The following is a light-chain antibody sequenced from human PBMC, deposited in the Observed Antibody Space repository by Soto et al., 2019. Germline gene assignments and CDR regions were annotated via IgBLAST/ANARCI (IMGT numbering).Light chain of an antibody. CDR2: GAS. CDR1: QSVSSSY. CDR3: QQYGSSPYT. V-gene: IGKV3-20*01. J-gene: IGKJ2*01. Sequence: EIVLTQSPGTLSLSPGERATLSCRASQSVSSSYLAWYQQKPGQAPSLLIYGASIKATGIPDRFSGSGSGTDFTLTISRLETEDFAVYYCQQYGSSPYTCGQGPKLEIK.